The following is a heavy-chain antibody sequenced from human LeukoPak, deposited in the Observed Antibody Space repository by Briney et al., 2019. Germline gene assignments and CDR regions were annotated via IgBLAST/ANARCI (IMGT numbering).Heavy chain of an antibody. CDR2: IIPNFGTA. V-gene: IGHV1-69*13. J-gene: IGHJ4*02. CDR3: ARETPSITGTTGAFDY. D-gene: IGHD1-20*01. CDR1: GCTFSSYA. Sequence: SVKVSCKASGCTFSSYAISWVRQAPGQGLEWMGGIIPNFGTANYAQKFQGRVTITADESTSTAYMELSSLRSEDTAVYYCARETPSITGTTGAFDYWGQGTLVTVSS.